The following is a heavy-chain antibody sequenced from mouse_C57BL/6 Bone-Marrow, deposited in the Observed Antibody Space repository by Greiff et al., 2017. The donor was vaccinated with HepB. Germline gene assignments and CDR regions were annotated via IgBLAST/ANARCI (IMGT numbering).Heavy chain of an antibody. CDR1: GFTFSSYA. CDR2: ISSGGSYT. V-gene: IGHV5-6*03. J-gene: IGHJ2*01. Sequence: EVKLVESGEGLVKPGGSLKLSCAASGFTFSSYAMSWVRQTPDKRLEWVATISSGGSYTYYPDSVKGRFTISRDNAKNTLYLQMSSLKSEDTAMYYCARLGYYSNYWGQGTTLTVSS. CDR3: ARLGYYSNY. D-gene: IGHD2-5*01.